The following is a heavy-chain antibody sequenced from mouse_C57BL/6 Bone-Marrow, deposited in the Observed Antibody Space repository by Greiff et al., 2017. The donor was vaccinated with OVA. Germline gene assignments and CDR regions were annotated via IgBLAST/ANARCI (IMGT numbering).Heavy chain of an antibody. CDR1: GYTFTNYW. J-gene: IGHJ3*01. Sequence: VQLQESGAELVRPGTSVKMSCKASGYTFTNYWIGWAKQRPGHGLEWIGDIYPGGGYTNYNEKFKGKATLTADKSSSTAYMQFSSLTSEDSAIYYWGRRGGGGEFAYWGQGTLVTVSA. CDR2: IYPGGGYT. CDR3: GRRGGGGEFAY. V-gene: IGHV1-63*01.